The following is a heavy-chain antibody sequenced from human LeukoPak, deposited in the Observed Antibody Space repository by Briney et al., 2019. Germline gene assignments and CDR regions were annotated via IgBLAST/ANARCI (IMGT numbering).Heavy chain of an antibody. V-gene: IGHV4-59*01. CDR2: IYYSGST. Sequence: SETLSLTCTVSGGSISSYYWSWIRQPPGKGLEWIGYIYYSGSTNYNPSLKSRVTISVDTSKNQFSLKLSSVTAADTAVYYCARGSSFQYYYYYYYMDVWGKGTTVTVSS. CDR3: ARGSSFQYYYYYYYMDV. CDR1: GGSISSYY. J-gene: IGHJ6*03. D-gene: IGHD6-13*01.